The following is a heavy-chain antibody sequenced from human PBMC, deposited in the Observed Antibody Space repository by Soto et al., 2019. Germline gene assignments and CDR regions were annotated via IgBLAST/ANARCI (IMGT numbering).Heavy chain of an antibody. CDR1: GGSFSGYY. Sequence: SETLSLTCAVYGGSFSGYYWSWIRQPPGKGLEWIGEINHSGSTNYNPSLKSRVTISEDTSKNQFSLKLSSVTAADTAVYYCARGGEGSGWGAFDIWGQGTMVTVSS. CDR2: INHSGST. CDR3: ARGGEGSGWGAFDI. V-gene: IGHV4-34*01. J-gene: IGHJ3*02. D-gene: IGHD6-25*01.